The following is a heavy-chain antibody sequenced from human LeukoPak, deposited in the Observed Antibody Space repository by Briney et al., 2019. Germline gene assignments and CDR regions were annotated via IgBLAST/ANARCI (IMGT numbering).Heavy chain of an antibody. V-gene: IGHV1-8*02. D-gene: IGHD6-6*01. J-gene: IGHJ4*02. CDR2: MNPNSGNT. CDR3: ARVPPLYYSSSSSPTRTPGFDY. CDR1: GYTFTGYY. Sequence: GASVKVSCKASGYTFTGYYMHWVRQATGQGLEWMGWMNPNSGNTGYAQKFQGRVTMTRNTSISTAYMELSSLRSEDTAVYYCARVPPLYYSSSSSPTRTPGFDYWGQGTLVTVSS.